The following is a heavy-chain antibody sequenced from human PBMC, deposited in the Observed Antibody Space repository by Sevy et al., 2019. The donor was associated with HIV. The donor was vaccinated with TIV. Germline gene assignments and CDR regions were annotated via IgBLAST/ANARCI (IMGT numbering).Heavy chain of an antibody. CDR2: IKSKTDGGTT. Sequence: GESLKISCAASGFTFSNAWMSWVRQAPGKGLEWVGRIKSKTDGGTTDYAAPVKGRFTISRDDSKNTLYLQMNSLKTEDTAVYYCTTEKVSAAFDIWGQRTMVTVSS. CDR1: GFTFSNAW. J-gene: IGHJ3*02. CDR3: TTEKVSAAFDI. V-gene: IGHV3-15*01.